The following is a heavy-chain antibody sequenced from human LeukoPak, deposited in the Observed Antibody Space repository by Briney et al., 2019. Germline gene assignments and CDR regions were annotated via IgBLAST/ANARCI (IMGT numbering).Heavy chain of an antibody. CDR2: ISNDGDT. J-gene: IGHJ4*02. V-gene: IGHV3-53*01. Sequence: SGGSLRLSCAASGFTVSSNYMSWVRQGPGKGLECVSVISNDGDTYYADSVKGRFTISRDTSKNTVSLQMNSLRAEDTAVCYCAGDKTTGGWYEFDYWGQGTLVTVSS. D-gene: IGHD6-19*01. CDR1: GFTVSSNY. CDR3: AGDKTTGGWYEFDY.